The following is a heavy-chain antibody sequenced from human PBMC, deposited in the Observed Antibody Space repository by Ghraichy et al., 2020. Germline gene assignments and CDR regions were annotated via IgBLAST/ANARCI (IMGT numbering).Heavy chain of an antibody. CDR1: GFTFSSYA. CDR3: AKDVLTTVTTGYFDY. Sequence: GSLRLSCAASGFTFSSYAMSWVRQAPGKGLEWVSAISGSGGSTYYAESVKGRFTISRDNSKNTLYLQINSLRAEDTALYYCAKDVLTTVTTGYFDYWGQGTLVTVSS. D-gene: IGHD4-17*01. CDR2: ISGSGGST. J-gene: IGHJ4*02. V-gene: IGHV3-23*01.